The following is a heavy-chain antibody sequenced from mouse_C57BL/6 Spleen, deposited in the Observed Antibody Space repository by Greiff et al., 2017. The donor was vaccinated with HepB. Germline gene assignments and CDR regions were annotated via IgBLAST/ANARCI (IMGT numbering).Heavy chain of an antibody. CDR1: GYTFTDYN. CDR2: INPNNGGT. Sequence: VQLQQSGPELVKPGASVKMSCKASGYTFTDYNMHWVKQSHGKSLEWIGYINPNNGGTSYNQKFKGKATLTVNKSSSTAYMELRSLTSEDSAVYYCARSRYYYGSSYGFAYWGQGTLVTVSA. D-gene: IGHD1-1*01. V-gene: IGHV1-22*01. J-gene: IGHJ3*01. CDR3: ARSRYYYGSSYGFAY.